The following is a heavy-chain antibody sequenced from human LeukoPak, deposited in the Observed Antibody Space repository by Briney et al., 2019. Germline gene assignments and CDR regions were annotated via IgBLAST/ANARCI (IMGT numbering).Heavy chain of an antibody. D-gene: IGHD6-19*01. CDR1: GGSFSGYY. J-gene: IGHJ4*02. CDR3: ARGLIAVAGIDY. Sequence: SETLSLTCAVYGGSFSGYYWSWIRQPPGKGLEWIGEINRSGSTNYNPSLKSRVTISVDTSKNQFSLKLSSVTAADTAVYYCARGLIAVAGIDYWGQGTLVTVSS. CDR2: INRSGST. V-gene: IGHV4-34*01.